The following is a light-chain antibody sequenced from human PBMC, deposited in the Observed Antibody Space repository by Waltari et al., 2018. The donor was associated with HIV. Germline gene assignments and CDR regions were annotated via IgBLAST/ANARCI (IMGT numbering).Light chain of an antibody. J-gene: IGLJ1*01. CDR2: DVN. CDR3: CSYAGSSYV. CDR1: ASDVGGYHY. V-gene: IGLV2-11*01. Sequence: QSALTQPRSVSGSPGQSVTISCTGSASDVGGYHYVSWYQQHPSTAPKLLFYDVNKRPAGVPDRFCCSKSGNTASVTISGLQTEDEADYYCCSYAGSSYVFGTETKVTVL.